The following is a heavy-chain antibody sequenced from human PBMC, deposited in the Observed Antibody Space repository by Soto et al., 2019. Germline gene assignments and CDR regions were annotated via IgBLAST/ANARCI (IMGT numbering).Heavy chain of an antibody. CDR2: IYYSGST. CDR1: GGSISSYY. V-gene: IGHV4-59*01. CDR3: ASVAYSSSWQIDY. Sequence: ETLSLTCTVSGGSISSYYWSWIRQPPGKGLEWIGYIYYSGSTNYNPSLKSRVTISVDTSKNQFSLKLSSVTAADTAVYYCASVAYSSSWQIDYWGQGTLVTVSS. J-gene: IGHJ4*02. D-gene: IGHD6-13*01.